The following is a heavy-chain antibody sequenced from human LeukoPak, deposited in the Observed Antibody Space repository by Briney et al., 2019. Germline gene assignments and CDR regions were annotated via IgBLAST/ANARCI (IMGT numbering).Heavy chain of an antibody. CDR3: ARGGYYYDSSGFPEDY. CDR1: GYTFTSYG. J-gene: IGHJ4*02. Sequence: ASVKVSCKASGYTFTSYGISWVRQAPGQGLEWMGWISAYNGNTSYAQKLQGRVTMTTDTSTSTAYMELRSLRSDDTAVYYCARGGYYYDSSGFPEDYWGQGTLVTVSS. V-gene: IGHV1-18*01. CDR2: ISAYNGNT. D-gene: IGHD3-22*01.